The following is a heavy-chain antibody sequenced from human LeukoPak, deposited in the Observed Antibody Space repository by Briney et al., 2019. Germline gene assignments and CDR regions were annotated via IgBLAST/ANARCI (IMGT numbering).Heavy chain of an antibody. J-gene: IGHJ1*01. Sequence: GGSLRLSCAASGFTFDDYGMSWVRQAPGKGLEWVSGINWNGGSTGYADSVKGRFTISRDNAKNSLYLRMNSLRAEDTALYYCARVPYCGGDCPKYFQHWGQGTLVTVSS. D-gene: IGHD2-21*02. CDR3: ARVPYCGGDCPKYFQH. CDR2: INWNGGST. CDR1: GFTFDDYG. V-gene: IGHV3-20*04.